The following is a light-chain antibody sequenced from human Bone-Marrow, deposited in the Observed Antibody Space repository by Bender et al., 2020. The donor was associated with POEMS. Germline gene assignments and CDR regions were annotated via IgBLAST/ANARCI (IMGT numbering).Light chain of an antibody. V-gene: IGLV2-23*02. J-gene: IGLJ2*01. Sequence: QSALTQPASVSGSPGQSITISCTGTSSDVGGYHLVSWYQQHPGKAPKLLIYEVNKRPSGVPDRFFGSKSGNTASLTVSGLQADDEANYYCCSYAGGKVFGGGTKLTVL. CDR1: SSDVGGYHL. CDR2: EVN. CDR3: CSYAGGKV.